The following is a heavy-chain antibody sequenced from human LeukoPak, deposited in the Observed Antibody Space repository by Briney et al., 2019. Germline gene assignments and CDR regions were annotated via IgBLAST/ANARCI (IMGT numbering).Heavy chain of an antibody. J-gene: IGHJ4*02. V-gene: IGHV4-4*07. Sequence: SETLSLTCTVSGGSISSYYWNWIRQPAGKGLEWIGRVYTSGNINYNPSLKRRVTISLDKSKNQFSLKLSSVTAADTAVYYCAGTTIEWGLFDYWGQGTLVTVSS. CDR2: VYTSGNI. D-gene: IGHD1-1*01. CDR3: AGTTIEWGLFDY. CDR1: GGSISSYY.